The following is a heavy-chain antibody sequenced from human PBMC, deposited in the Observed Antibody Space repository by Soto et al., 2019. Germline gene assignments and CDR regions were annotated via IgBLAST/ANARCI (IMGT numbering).Heavy chain of an antibody. V-gene: IGHV1-18*01. CDR1: GYTFTSYG. D-gene: IGHD3-22*01. J-gene: IGHJ3*02. CDR2: ISAYNGNT. Sequence: ASVKVSCKASGYTFTSYGISWVRQAPGQGLEWMGWISAYNGNTNYAQKLQGRVTMTTDTSTSTAYMELRSLRSDDTAVYYCARAWDYYDSSPPIQGAFDIWGQGTTVTVSS. CDR3: ARAWDYYDSSPPIQGAFDI.